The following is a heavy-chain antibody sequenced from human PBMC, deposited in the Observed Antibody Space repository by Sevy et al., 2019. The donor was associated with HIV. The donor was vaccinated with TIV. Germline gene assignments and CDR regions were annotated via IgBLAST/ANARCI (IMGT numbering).Heavy chain of an antibody. D-gene: IGHD3-3*01. Sequence: ASVKVSCKASGHTFNNYYMHWVRQAPGQGLEWMGIMNPSGGSTSYAQKFQGRLTMTRDPSTSIVYMELSGLRSEDTAVYYCARDLTIFGVIPDYWGQGTLVTVSS. V-gene: IGHV1-46*02. CDR1: GHTFNNYY. J-gene: IGHJ4*02. CDR3: ARDLTIFGVIPDY. CDR2: MNPSGGST.